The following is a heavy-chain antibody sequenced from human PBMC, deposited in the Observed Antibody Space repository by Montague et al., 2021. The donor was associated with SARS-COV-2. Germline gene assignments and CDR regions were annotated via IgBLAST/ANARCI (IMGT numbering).Heavy chain of an antibody. CDR1: GFSLSTSGVG. Sequence: PALVKPTQTLTLTCTFSGFSLSTSGVGVGWIRQPPGKALEWLALIYWDDDKRYSPSLKSRLTITKDTSKNQVVLTMTNMDPVDTATYDCAAHRITGWAFDYWGQGTLVTVSS. V-gene: IGHV2-5*02. CDR3: AAHRITGWAFDY. CDR2: IYWDDDK. J-gene: IGHJ4*02. D-gene: IGHD1-20*01.